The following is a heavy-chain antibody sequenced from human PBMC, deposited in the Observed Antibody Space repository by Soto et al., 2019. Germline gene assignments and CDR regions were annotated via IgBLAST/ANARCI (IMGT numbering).Heavy chain of an antibody. D-gene: IGHD2-21*01. J-gene: IGHJ5*02. CDR2: FDPEDGET. Sequence: QAPGKGLEWMGGFDPEDGETIYAQKFQGRVTMTEDTSTDTAYMELSSLRSEDTAVYYCAATYCGGDCYPNWFDPWGQGTLVTVSS. CDR3: AATYCGGDCYPNWFDP. V-gene: IGHV1-24*01.